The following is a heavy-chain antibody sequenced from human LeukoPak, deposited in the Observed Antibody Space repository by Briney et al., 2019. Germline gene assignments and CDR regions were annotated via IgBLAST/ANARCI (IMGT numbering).Heavy chain of an antibody. J-gene: IGHJ2*01. CDR2: IIPILGIA. Sequence: GASVKVSCKASGYTFTSYDINWVRQATGQGLEWMGRIIPILGIANYAQKFQGRVTITADKSTSTAYMELSSLRSEDTAVYYCAREGNVSTVFGWYFDLWGRGTLVTVSS. D-gene: IGHD3-10*02. V-gene: IGHV1-69*04. CDR1: GYTFTSYD. CDR3: AREGNVSTVFGWYFDL.